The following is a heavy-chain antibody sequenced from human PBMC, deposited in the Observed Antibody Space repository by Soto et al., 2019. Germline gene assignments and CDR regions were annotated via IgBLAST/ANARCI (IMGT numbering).Heavy chain of an antibody. Sequence: QMQLQESGPGLVKPSETLSLTCSVSGASIRSYYWHWIRQPPGKGLEWIGYVYTSDYTRYSSSLKSRVTISVDPSKKQFSLNLTSVTAADSGVYYCARGECSSNYCFTRWALDIWGQGTVVTVSS. D-gene: IGHD2-2*01. CDR2: VYTSDYT. V-gene: IGHV4-4*08. CDR3: ARGECSSNYCFTRWALDI. CDR1: GASIRSYY. J-gene: IGHJ3*02.